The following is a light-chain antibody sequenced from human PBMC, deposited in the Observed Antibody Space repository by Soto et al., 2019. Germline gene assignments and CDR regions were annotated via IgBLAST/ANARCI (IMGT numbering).Light chain of an antibody. J-gene: IGLJ3*02. Sequence: QSVLTQPPSASGTPGQRVTISCSGSSSNIGVNSVNWYQHLPGTAPKLLIYNSNLRPSGVPDRFSGSKSGTSASLAIRGLQSEDEAEYYCSAWDDSLNVSMFGGGTKLTVL. CDR2: NSN. V-gene: IGLV1-44*01. CDR3: SAWDDSLNVSM. CDR1: SSNIGVNS.